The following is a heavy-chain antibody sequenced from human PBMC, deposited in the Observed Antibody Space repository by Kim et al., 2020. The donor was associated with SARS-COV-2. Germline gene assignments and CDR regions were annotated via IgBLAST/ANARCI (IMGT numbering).Heavy chain of an antibody. CDR1: GYTFTSYA. Sequence: ASVKVSCKASGYTFTSYAMHWVRQAPGQRLEWMGWINAGNGNTKYSQKFQGRVTITRDTSASTAYMELSSLRSEDTAVYYCARDLSESLGFAAYGYWGQGTLVTVSS. CDR2: INAGNGNT. CDR3: ARDLSESLGFAAYGY. V-gene: IGHV1-3*01. D-gene: IGHD3-10*01. J-gene: IGHJ4*02.